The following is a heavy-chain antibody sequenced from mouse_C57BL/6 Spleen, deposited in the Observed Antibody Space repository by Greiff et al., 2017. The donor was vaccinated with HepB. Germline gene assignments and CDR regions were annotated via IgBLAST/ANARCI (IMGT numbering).Heavy chain of an antibody. D-gene: IGHD1-1*01. CDR3: ARDFYGSSPYAMDY. CDR2: IYPGSGNT. Sequence: LQQSGAELVRPGASVKLSCKASGYTFTDYYINWVKQRPGQGLEWIARIYPGSGNTYYNEKFKGKATLTAEKSSSTAYRQLSSLTSEDSAVYFCARDFYGSSPYAMDYWGQGTSVTVSS. J-gene: IGHJ4*01. V-gene: IGHV1-76*01. CDR1: GYTFTDYY.